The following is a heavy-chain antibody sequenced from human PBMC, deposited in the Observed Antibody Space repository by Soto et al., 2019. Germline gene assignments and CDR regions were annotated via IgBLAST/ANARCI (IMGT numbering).Heavy chain of an antibody. V-gene: IGHV3-15*01. D-gene: IGHD1-7*01. CDR2: IKSKTDGGTT. CDR1: GFTFSNAW. Sequence: PGGSLRLSSAASGFTFSNAWMSWVRQAPGKGLGWVGRIKSKTDGGTTDYAAPVKGRFTISRDDSKNTLYLQMNSLKTEDTAVYYCTTDYKPPITGTTRAPWGQGTLVTVSS. CDR3: TTDYKPPITGTTRAP. J-gene: IGHJ5*02.